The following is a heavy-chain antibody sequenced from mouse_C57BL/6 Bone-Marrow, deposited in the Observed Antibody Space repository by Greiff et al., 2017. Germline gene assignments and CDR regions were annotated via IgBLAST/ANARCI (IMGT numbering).Heavy chain of an antibody. J-gene: IGHJ4*01. D-gene: IGHD1-1*01. CDR2: IDPENGDT. CDR3: TQAGSSYPYYAMDY. CDR1: GFNIKDDY. V-gene: IGHV14-4*01. Sequence: VQLQQSGAELVRPGASVKLSCTASGFNIKDDYMHWVKQRPEQGLEWIGWIDPENGDTEYASKFQGKATITADTSSNTAYLQLSSLTSEDTAVYYCTQAGSSYPYYAMDYWGQGTSVTVSS.